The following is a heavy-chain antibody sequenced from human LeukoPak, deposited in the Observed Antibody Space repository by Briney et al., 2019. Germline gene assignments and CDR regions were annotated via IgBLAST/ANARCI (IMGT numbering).Heavy chain of an antibody. CDR1: GFTFSSYA. CDR2: ISYDGSNK. V-gene: IGHV3-30-3*01. J-gene: IGHJ6*02. D-gene: IGHD5-24*01. Sequence: GGSLRLSCAASGFTFSSYAMHWVRQAPGKGLEWVAVISYDGSNKYYADSVKGRFTISRDNSKNTLYLQMNSLRAEDTAVYYCARGQERWPHQSPIAGYYYYGMDVWGQGTTVTVSS. CDR3: ARGQERWPHQSPIAGYYYYGMDV.